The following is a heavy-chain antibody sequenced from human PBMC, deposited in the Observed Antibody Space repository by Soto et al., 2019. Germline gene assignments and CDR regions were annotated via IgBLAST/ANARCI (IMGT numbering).Heavy chain of an antibody. D-gene: IGHD6-19*01. Sequence: QVQLVESGGGVVQPGRSLRLSCAASGFTFSSYGMHWVRQAPGKGLEWVAVISYDGSNKYYADSVKGRFTISRDNSKNTLYLQMNSLRAEDTAVYYCAKGDSSGWYIFDYWGQGTLVTVSS. J-gene: IGHJ4*02. CDR1: GFTFSSYG. CDR2: ISYDGSNK. CDR3: AKGDSSGWYIFDY. V-gene: IGHV3-30*18.